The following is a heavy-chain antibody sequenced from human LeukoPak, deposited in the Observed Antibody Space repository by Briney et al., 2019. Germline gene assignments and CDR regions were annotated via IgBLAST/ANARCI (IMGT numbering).Heavy chain of an antibody. Sequence: PGGSLRLSCAASEFAFSTHAMTWVRQAPGKGLEWVSAISISGTKTYYADSVKGRFTISRDNSKNTLYLQMYSLRAEDTVVYYCANEIRPNDYWGQGTLVTVSS. D-gene: IGHD4-17*01. J-gene: IGHJ4*02. CDR3: ANEIRPNDY. CDR1: EFAFSTHA. V-gene: IGHV3-23*01. CDR2: ISISGTKT.